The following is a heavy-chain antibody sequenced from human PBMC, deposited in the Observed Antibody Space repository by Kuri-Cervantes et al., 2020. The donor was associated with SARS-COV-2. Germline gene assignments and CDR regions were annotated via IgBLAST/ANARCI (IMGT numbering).Heavy chain of an antibody. CDR2: IIPILGIA. CDR1: GGTFSSYA. D-gene: IGHD5-18*01. J-gene: IGHJ4*02. V-gene: IGHV1-69*04. CDR3: ARDHVDTAMVFDY. Sequence: SVKVSCKASGGTFSSYAISWVRQAPGQGREWMGRIIPILGIANYAQKFQGRVTITADKSTSTAYMELSSLRSEDTAVYYCARDHVDTAMVFDYWGQGTLVTVSS.